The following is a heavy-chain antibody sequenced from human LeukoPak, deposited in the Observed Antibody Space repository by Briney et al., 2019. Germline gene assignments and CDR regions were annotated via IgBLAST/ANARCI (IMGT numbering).Heavy chain of an antibody. V-gene: IGHV1-58*02. D-gene: IGHD1-26*01. Sequence: GTSVKVSCTASGFTFTSSVMQWVRQARGQRLEWIGWIVVGSGNTNYAQKFQERVTITRDKSTSTAYMELSSLRSEDTAVYYCAAGIGSRPEYFHYGGQGTLVTVSS. CDR3: AAGIGSRPEYFHY. J-gene: IGHJ1*01. CDR1: GFTFTSSV. CDR2: IVVGSGNT.